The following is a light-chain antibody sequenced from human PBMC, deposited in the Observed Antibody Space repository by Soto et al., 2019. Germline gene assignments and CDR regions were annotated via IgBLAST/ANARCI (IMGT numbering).Light chain of an antibody. CDR1: QSVTNTF. CDR2: GAS. CDR3: QQYGSSPPIYT. J-gene: IGKJ2*01. V-gene: IGKV3-20*01. Sequence: EIVLTQSPGTLSLSPGEGATLSCRASQSVTNTFLAWYQQKPGQAPRLLIYGASSRATGIPDRFSGSGSGTDLTLTISRLEPDDFAVYYCQQYGSSPPIYTFGQGTKLEIK.